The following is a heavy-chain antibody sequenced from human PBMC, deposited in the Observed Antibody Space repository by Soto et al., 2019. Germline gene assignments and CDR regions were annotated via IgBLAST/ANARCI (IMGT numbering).Heavy chain of an antibody. CDR3: AKDLGYESKPAH. Sequence: ASVKVSCKTSGYTFTGYYLHWVRQAPGQGLEWMGWIFPNSGGTKFAQNFQGRVTMTRDTSISTAYMELNSLRAEDTAVYYCAKDLGYESKPAHWGQGTLVTVSS. J-gene: IGHJ4*02. D-gene: IGHD5-12*01. V-gene: IGHV1-2*02. CDR1: GYTFTGYY. CDR2: IFPNSGGT.